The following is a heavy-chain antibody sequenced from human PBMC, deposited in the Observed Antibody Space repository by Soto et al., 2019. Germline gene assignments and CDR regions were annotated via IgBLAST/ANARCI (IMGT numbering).Heavy chain of an antibody. V-gene: IGHV3-33*01. D-gene: IGHD1-1*01. CDR3: ARDSVSSRGPKYNWNDRAEGNYYMDV. J-gene: IGHJ6*03. CDR1: GFTFSSYG. Sequence: GGSLRLSCAASGFTFSSYGMHWVRQAPGKGLEWVAVIWYDGSNKYYADSVKGRFTISRDNSKNTLYLQMNSLRAEDTAVYYCARDSVSSRGPKYNWNDRAEGNYYMDVWGKGTTVTVSS. CDR2: IWYDGSNK.